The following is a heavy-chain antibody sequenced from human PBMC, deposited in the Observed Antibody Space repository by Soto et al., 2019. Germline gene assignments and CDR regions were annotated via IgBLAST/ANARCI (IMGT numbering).Heavy chain of an antibody. CDR3: ARVLDYYDSSGYRGVDNWFDP. V-gene: IGHV4-31*03. Sequence: PSETLSLTCTVSGGSISSGGYYWSWIRQHPGKGLEWIGYIYYSGSTYYNPSLKSRVTISVDTSKNQFTLKLSSVTAADTAVYYCARVLDYYDSSGYRGVDNWFDPWGQGTLVTVSS. CDR1: GGSISSGGYY. CDR2: IYYSGST. J-gene: IGHJ5*02. D-gene: IGHD3-22*01.